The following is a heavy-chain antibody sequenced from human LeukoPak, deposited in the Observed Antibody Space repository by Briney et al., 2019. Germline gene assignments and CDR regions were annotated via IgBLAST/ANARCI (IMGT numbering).Heavy chain of an antibody. CDR2: IYSDDST. V-gene: IGHV3-53*04. CDR3: ARGGYSGYDRDAFDV. CDR1: GFTVSSNY. J-gene: IGHJ3*01. D-gene: IGHD5-12*01. Sequence: GGSLRLSCAASGFTVSSNYMSWVRQAPGKGLEWVSVIYSDDSTYYADSVKGRFTISRHNSKNTLYLQMNSLRAEDTAVYYCARGGYSGYDRDAFDVWGQGTMVTVSS.